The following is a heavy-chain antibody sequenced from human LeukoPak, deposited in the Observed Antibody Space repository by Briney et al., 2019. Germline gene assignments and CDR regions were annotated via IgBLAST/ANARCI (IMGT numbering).Heavy chain of an antibody. V-gene: IGHV3-7*04. CDR3: AKDRGGNSFDI. CDR1: GFIFSNYW. D-gene: IGHD1-7*01. J-gene: IGHJ3*02. CDR2: IKQDGSQK. Sequence: WGSLSLSCAASGFIFSNYWMSWVRQTPGKGLEWVANIKQDGSQKYYVDSLMGRFTIFRDNAENSLYLQMNSLRAEDTAVYYCAKDRGGNSFDIWGHGTLVTVSS.